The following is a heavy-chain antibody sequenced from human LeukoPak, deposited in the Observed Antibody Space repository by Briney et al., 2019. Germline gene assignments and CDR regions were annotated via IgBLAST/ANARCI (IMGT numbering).Heavy chain of an antibody. V-gene: IGHV4-34*01. CDR1: GASLRENY. CDR3: ARLQFLSGGYYAFDS. Sequence: SQTLSLTCNVSGASLRENYWSWIRQSPGKGLEWIAEVKHSGSTNYNPSLKSRVTISADTSKSEISLKLSTVTAADTAVYYCARLQFLSGGYYAFDSWGQGSRVTVSS. CDR2: VKHSGST. J-gene: IGHJ4*02. D-gene: IGHD3-22*01.